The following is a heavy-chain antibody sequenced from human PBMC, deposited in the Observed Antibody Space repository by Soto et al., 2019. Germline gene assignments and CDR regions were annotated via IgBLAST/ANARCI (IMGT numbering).Heavy chain of an antibody. CDR1: GFTFSTYG. CDR2: IWYDGSDK. V-gene: IGHV3-33*01. Sequence: QVQLVESGGGVVQPGGSLRLSCAPSGFTFSTYGMHWVRQAPGKGLEWVAVIWYDGSDKYYADSVKGRFTISRDNSKNMLYLQMNSLRAEDTAVYFCARGAEVGGTGRRAYNWFDPWGQGTLVTVSS. D-gene: IGHD3-10*01. CDR3: ARGAEVGGTGRRAYNWFDP. J-gene: IGHJ5*02.